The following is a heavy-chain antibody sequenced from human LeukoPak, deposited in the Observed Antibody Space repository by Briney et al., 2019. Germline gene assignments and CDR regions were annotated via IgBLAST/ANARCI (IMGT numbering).Heavy chain of an antibody. CDR2: IYYSGST. D-gene: IGHD6-19*01. V-gene: IGHV4-39*01. J-gene: IGHJ4*02. CDR3: VAVAGSNYFDY. Sequence: PSETLSLTCTVSGGSISSSSCYWGWIRQPPGKGLEWIGSIYYSGSTYYTPSLKSRVTISVDTSKNQFSLKLSSVTAADTAVYYCVAVAGSNYFDYWGQGTLVTVSS. CDR1: GGSISSSSCY.